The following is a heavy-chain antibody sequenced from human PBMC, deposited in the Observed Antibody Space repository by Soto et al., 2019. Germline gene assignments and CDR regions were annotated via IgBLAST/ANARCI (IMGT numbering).Heavy chain of an antibody. J-gene: IGHJ4*02. CDR2: IYHSGST. CDR1: GGSISSGGYS. V-gene: IGHV4-30-2*01. D-gene: IGHD2-21*01. CDR3: AIGNVVPLDY. Sequence: SETLSLTCAVSGGSISSGGYSWSWIRQPPGKGLEWIGYIYHSGSTYYNPSLKSRVTISVDRSKNQFSLKLSSVTAADTAVYYCAIGNVVPLDYRGLGTLVTVS.